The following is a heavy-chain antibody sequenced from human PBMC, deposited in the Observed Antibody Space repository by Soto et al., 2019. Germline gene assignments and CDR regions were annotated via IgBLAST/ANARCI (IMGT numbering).Heavy chain of an antibody. V-gene: IGHV3-7*01. CDR1: GFSISDYW. CDR3: CHTWV. CDR2: INEDGSEE. J-gene: IGHJ4*02. Sequence: EAQMVESGGGLVQPGGSLRLSCAASGFSISDYWMSWVRQAPGKGLEWVGNINEDGSEENYVDSVKGRFTISRDNARNSLYLQMNSLRVEDTAVYYCCHTWVGGQGTLVTVSS. D-gene: IGHD1-26*01.